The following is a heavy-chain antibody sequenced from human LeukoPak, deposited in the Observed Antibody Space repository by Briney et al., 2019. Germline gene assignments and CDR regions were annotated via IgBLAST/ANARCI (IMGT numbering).Heavy chain of an antibody. CDR3: ARDGWDIVVVPAAMPGVNWFDP. Sequence: ASVKVSCKASGYTFTSYGISWVRQAPGQGLEWMGWISAYNGNTNYAQKLQGRVTMTTDTSTSTAYMELRSLRSDDTAVYYCARDGWDIVVVPAAMPGVNWFDPWGQGTLVTVSS. D-gene: IGHD2-2*01. V-gene: IGHV1-18*01. CDR2: ISAYNGNT. J-gene: IGHJ5*02. CDR1: GYTFTSYG.